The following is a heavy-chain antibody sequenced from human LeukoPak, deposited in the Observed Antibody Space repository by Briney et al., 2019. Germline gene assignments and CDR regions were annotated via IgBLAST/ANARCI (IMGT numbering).Heavy chain of an antibody. J-gene: IGHJ6*03. V-gene: IGHV3-21*01. D-gene: IGHD3-22*01. CDR3: ARGRKVTMKVVDNSGYYYLAV. CDR2: ISSSSSYI. Sequence: GGSLRLSCAASGFTFSSYSMNWVRQAPGKGLEWVSSISSSSSYIYYADSVKGRFTISRDNAKNSLYLQMNSLRAEDTAVYYCARGRKVTMKVVDNSGYYYLAVWGKGTTVTVSS. CDR1: GFTFSSYS.